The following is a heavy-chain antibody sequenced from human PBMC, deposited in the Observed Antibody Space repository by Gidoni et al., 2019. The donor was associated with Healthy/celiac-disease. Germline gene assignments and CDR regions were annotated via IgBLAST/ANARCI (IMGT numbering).Heavy chain of an antibody. Sequence: EVQLVESGGGLVQPGGSLRLSCAASGFTFSRYELNWVRQAPGKGLEWVSYMSSSGSTIYYADSVKGRFTISRDNAKNSLYLQMNSLRAEDTAVYYCARDHHPSFYYYDSSEYFDYWGQGTLVTVSS. D-gene: IGHD3-22*01. V-gene: IGHV3-48*03. CDR2: MSSSGSTI. CDR1: GFTFSRYE. J-gene: IGHJ4*02. CDR3: ARDHHPSFYYYDSSEYFDY.